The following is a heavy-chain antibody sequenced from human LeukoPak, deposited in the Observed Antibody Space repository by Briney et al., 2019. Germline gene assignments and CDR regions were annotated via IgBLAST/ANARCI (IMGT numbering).Heavy chain of an antibody. D-gene: IGHD3-16*01. Sequence: PSGGSLGLSCAASGFTFSNYAMSWVRQAPGKGLEWVSAISGNGDITYYTDSVKGRFTISRDNSKNTLYLQMNSLRAEDTAVYYCAKVTGGDMITYGGLDYWGQGTLVTVSS. CDR1: GFTFSNYA. CDR2: ISGNGDIT. CDR3: AKVTGGDMITYGGLDY. V-gene: IGHV3-23*01. J-gene: IGHJ4*02.